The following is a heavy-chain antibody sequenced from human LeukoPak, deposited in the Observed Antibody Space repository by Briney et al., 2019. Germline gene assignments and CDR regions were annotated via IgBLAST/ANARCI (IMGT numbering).Heavy chain of an antibody. V-gene: IGHV1-24*01. CDR1: GYTLTELS. CDR2: FDPEDGET. CDR3: ATVPRGIVVVVVGRGTSFDY. D-gene: IGHD2-15*01. J-gene: IGHJ4*02. Sequence: ASVKVSCKVSGYTLTELSMHWVRQAPGKGREWMGGFDPEDGETIYAQKFQGRVTMTEDTSTDTAYMELSSLRSEDTAVYYCATVPRGIVVVVVGRGTSFDYWGQGTLVTVSS.